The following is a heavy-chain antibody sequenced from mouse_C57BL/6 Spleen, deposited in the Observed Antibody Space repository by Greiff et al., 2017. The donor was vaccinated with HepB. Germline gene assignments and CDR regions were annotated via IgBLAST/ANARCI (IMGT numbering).Heavy chain of an antibody. V-gene: IGHV1-9*01. CDR2: ILPGSGST. J-gene: IGHJ3*01. CDR3: ARKGVSTMVTTWFAY. D-gene: IGHD2-2*01. CDR1: GYTFTGYW. Sequence: VHLVESGAELMKPGASVKLSCKATGYTFTGYWIEWVKQRPGHGLEWIGEILPGSGSTNYNEKFKGKATFTSDTSSNTASMQLSSLTTEDSAIYYCARKGVSTMVTTWFAYWGQGTLVTVSA.